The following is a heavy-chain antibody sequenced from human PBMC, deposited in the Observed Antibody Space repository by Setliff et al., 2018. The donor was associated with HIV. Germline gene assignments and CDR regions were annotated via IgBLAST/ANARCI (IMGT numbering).Heavy chain of an antibody. D-gene: IGHD3-9*01. CDR1: GYSFPNDW. V-gene: IGHV5-51*01. CDR2: IFPGDSET. CDR3: TRHPLRPGIAGYFYFVDL. J-gene: IGHJ6*03. Sequence: PGESLTISCQDSGYSFPNDWIGWVRQKPGKGLEWVAIIFPGDSETRYSPSFEGQVTISVDRSLNTVYLQWSRLRASDTAIYYCTRHPLRPGIAGYFYFVDLWGTGTTVTVSS.